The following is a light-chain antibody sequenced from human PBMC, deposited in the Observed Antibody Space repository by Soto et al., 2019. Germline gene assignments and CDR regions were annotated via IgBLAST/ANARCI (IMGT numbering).Light chain of an antibody. V-gene: IGLV2-14*01. CDR2: DVR. CDR3: CSYAGRYTYV. CDR1: SSDVGGYDY. Sequence: QSALTQPASVSGSPGQSITISCTGTSSDVGGYDYVSWYQHHPGKAPKLIIYDVRDRPSGVSSRFSGSKSGNTASLTISGLQAEDEADYYCCSYAGRYTYVFGSGTKLTVL. J-gene: IGLJ1*01.